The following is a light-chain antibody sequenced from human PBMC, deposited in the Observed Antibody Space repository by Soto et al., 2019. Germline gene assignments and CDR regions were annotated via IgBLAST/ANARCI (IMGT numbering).Light chain of an antibody. Sequence: AVAPSPSSLSSSPGRQSPLSLTASKRVTSTYLAWYQQKPGQAPKLLIYGASNRPTGIPERFSGSGSGTDFTLTIRRLQPEDFAVYYCQQSSSSPCTFGQGTKVDIK. CDR1: KRVTSTY. J-gene: IGKJ1*01. V-gene: IGKV3-20*01. CDR2: GAS. CDR3: QQSSSSPCT.